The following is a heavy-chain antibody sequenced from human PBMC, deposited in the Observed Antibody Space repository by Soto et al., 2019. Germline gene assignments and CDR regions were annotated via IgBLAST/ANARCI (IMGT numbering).Heavy chain of an antibody. CDR3: ARLAARTSGYYYYYYMDV. J-gene: IGHJ6*03. CDR2: IYYSGST. Sequence: PSETLSLTCTVSGGSISSYYWSWIRQPPGKGLEWIGYIYYSGSTNYNPSLKSRVTISVDTSKNQFSLKLSSVTAADTAVYYCARLAARTSGYYYYYYMDVWGKGTTVTVSS. CDR1: GGSISSYY. V-gene: IGHV4-59*08. D-gene: IGHD6-6*01.